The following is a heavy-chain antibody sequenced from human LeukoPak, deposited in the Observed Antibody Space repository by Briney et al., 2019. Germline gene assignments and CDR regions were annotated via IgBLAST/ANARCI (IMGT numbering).Heavy chain of an antibody. Sequence: ASVKVSCKASGYTFTNYYIHWVRQAPGQGLEWMGIINSSGGSTRHAQKFQGRLTMTRDTSTSTVYMELSSLRSDDTAVYYCARQNWGVFEYWGQGTLVTVFS. J-gene: IGHJ4*02. CDR1: GYTFTNYY. D-gene: IGHD7-27*01. CDR3: ARQNWGVFEY. V-gene: IGHV1-46*01. CDR2: INSSGGST.